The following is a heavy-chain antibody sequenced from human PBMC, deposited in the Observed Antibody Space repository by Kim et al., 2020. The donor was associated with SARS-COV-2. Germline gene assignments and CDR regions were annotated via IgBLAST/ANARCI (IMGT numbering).Heavy chain of an antibody. Sequence: GGSLRLSCAASGFSFDKYAMHWVRQAPGKGLEWVTEISYDATYTHYSDSVKGRFTVSRDNFRKTLYLQMNSLRSDDTAVYYCARQGDYCIYVCGRGTMV. V-gene: IGHV3-30-3*01. CDR1: GFSFDKYA. J-gene: IGHJ3*01. CDR2: ISYDATYT. CDR3: ARQGDYCIYV. D-gene: IGHD4-4*01.